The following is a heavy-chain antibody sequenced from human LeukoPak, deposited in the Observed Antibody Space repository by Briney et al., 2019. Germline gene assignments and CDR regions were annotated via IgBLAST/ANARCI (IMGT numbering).Heavy chain of an antibody. D-gene: IGHD6-13*01. Sequence: GASVKVSCKASGYTFTSYDINWVRQATGQGLEWMGWMNPNSGNTGYAQKFQGRVTMTRNTSISTAYMELSSLRSEDTAVHYCAKEEERYSSSQYLLYYYYMDVWGKGTTVTISS. CDR3: AKEEERYSSSQYLLYYYYMDV. V-gene: IGHV1-8*01. J-gene: IGHJ6*03. CDR1: GYTFTSYD. CDR2: MNPNSGNT.